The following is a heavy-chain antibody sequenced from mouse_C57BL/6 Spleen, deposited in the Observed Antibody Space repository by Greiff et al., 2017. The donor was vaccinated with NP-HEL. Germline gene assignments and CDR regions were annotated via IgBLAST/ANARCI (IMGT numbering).Heavy chain of an antibody. CDR1: GYTFTSYW. V-gene: IGHV1-61*01. D-gene: IGHD2-4*01. CDR3: AFDYGAY. CDR2: IYPSDGGT. J-gene: IGHJ3*01. Sequence: QVQLQQPGAELVRPGSSVKLSCKASGYTFTSYWLDWMKQRPGQGLEWIGNIYPSDGGTHYNQKFKDKATLTVDKSASTAYMQLSSLTSEDSAVYCCAFDYGAYWGQGTLVAVSA.